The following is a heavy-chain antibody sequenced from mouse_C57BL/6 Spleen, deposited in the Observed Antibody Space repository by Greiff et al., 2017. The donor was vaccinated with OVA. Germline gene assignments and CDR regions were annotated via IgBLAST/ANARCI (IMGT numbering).Heavy chain of an antibody. V-gene: IGHV1-69*01. D-gene: IGHD1-1*02. CDR3: AYGYYFDD. Sequence: QVQLQQPGAELVMPGASVKLSCKASGYTFTSYWMHWVKQRPGQGLEWIGEIDPSDSYTNYNQKFKGKSTLTVDKSSSTAYMQLSSLTSEDSAVYYCAYGYYFDDWGQGTTLTVSS. CDR1: GYTFTSYW. J-gene: IGHJ2*01. CDR2: IDPSDSYT.